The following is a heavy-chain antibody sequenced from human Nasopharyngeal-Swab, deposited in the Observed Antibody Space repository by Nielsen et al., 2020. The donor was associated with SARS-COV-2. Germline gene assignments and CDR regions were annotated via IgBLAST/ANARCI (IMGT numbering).Heavy chain of an antibody. Sequence: GGSLRLSCAASGFSFSTYCMTWVRQAPGKGLEWVANIKQDGSEKYYVDSVKGRFTVSRDNPKNLLYLQVNSLRAEDTAVYYCARQGVFVPAYFHQYYMDVWGKGTTVTVSS. D-gene: IGHD3-16*02. CDR3: ARQGVFVPAYFHQYYMDV. CDR2: IKQDGSEK. CDR1: GFSFSTYC. V-gene: IGHV3-7*03. J-gene: IGHJ6*03.